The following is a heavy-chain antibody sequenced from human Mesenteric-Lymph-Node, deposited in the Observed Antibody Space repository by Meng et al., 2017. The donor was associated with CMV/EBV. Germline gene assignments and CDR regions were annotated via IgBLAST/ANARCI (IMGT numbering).Heavy chain of an antibody. CDR1: GGTFSSYT. J-gene: IGHJ4*02. D-gene: IGHD3-22*01. Sequence: SVKVSCKASGGTFSSYTFSWVRQAPGQGLEWMGGIIPIVGIPNYAQKFQGRVTISADKSTSTAFMELSSLRSEDTAVYYCARAGEDYYDSSGDCLFDYWGQGTLVTVSS. V-gene: IGHV1-69*10. CDR3: ARAGEDYYDSSGDCLFDY. CDR2: IIPIVGIP.